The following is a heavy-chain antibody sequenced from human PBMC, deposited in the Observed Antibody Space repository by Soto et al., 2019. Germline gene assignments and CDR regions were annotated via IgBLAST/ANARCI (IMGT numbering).Heavy chain of an antibody. CDR3: ARRVVPADPPRA. CDR1: GGSFSGYY. Sequence: SETLSLTCAVYGGSFSGYYWSWIRQPPGKGLEWIGEINHSGSTNYNPSLKSRVTISVDTSKNQFSLKLSSVTAADTAVYYCARRVVPADPPRAWGQGTLVT. J-gene: IGHJ5*02. CDR2: INHSGST. V-gene: IGHV4-34*01. D-gene: IGHD2-2*01.